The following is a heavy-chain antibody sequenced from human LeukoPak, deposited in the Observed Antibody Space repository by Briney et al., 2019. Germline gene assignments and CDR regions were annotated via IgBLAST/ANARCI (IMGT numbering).Heavy chain of an antibody. D-gene: IGHD2-2*01. CDR2: INPNSGGT. Sequence: ASVTVSCKASGYTFTGYSMHWVRQAPGQGLEWMGWINPNSGGTNYAQKFQGRVTMTRDTSISTAYMELSRLRSDDTAVYYCARGSEYCSSISCHLCPGCYYYYYMDVWGKGTTVTVSS. V-gene: IGHV1-2*02. J-gene: IGHJ6*03. CDR1: GYTFTGYS. CDR3: ARGSEYCSSISCHLCPGCYYYYYMDV.